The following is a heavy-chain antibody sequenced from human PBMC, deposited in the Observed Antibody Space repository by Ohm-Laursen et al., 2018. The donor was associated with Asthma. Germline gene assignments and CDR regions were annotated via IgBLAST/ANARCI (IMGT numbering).Heavy chain of an antibody. V-gene: IGHV1-18*01. CDR1: GYTFTSYG. Sequence: ESSVKVSCKASGYTFTSYGISWVRQAPGQGLEWMGWISAYNGNTNYAQKLQGRVTMTTDTSTSTAYMELRSLRSDDTAVYYCASGQTSSGYYYPFAYWGQGTLVTVSS. CDR2: ISAYNGNT. CDR3: ASGQTSSGYYYPFAY. J-gene: IGHJ4*02. D-gene: IGHD3-22*01.